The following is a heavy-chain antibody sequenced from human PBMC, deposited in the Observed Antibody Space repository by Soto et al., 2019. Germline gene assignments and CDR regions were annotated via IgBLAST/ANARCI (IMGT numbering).Heavy chain of an antibody. CDR3: ARAPPYYDILTGFPHAFDI. D-gene: IGHD3-9*01. V-gene: IGHV1-3*01. Sequence: ASVKVSCKASGYSFSTYAMHWVRQAPGQGLEWLGWINAGNDATIYSQRFQGRITITRDTSASTTYMELSSLRSEDTAVYYCARAPPYYDILTGFPHAFDIWGQGTMVTVSS. J-gene: IGHJ3*02. CDR2: INAGNDAT. CDR1: GYSFSTYA.